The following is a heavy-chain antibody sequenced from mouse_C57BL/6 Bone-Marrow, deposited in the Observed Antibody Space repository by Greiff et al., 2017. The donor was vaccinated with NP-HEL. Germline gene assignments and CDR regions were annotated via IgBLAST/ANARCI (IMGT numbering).Heavy chain of an antibody. V-gene: IGHV14-1*01. CDR2: IDPEDGDT. CDR1: GFNITDYY. CDR3: TTYCSSPHYAMDY. Sequence: EVQLQQSGAELVRPGASVKLSCTASGFNITDYYMHWVKQRPEQGLEWIGRIDPEDGDTEYASKFQGKATMTADTSSNTAYLQLSTLTSEDTAAYYCTTYCSSPHYAMDYWGQGTSVTVSS. D-gene: IGHD1-1*01. J-gene: IGHJ4*01.